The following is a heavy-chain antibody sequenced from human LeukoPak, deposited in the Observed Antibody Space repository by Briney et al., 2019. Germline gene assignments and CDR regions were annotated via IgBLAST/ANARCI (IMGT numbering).Heavy chain of an antibody. CDR3: TGFETSGPDAFDI. D-gene: IGHD5-12*01. CDR2: IKKKTDGGTT. V-gene: IGHV3-15*01. J-gene: IGHJ3*02. CDR1: GFTFSNAW. Sequence: GGSLRLSCAASGFTFSNAWMSWVRQAPGKGLEWVGRIKKKTDGGTTDYAAPVKGRFTTSRDDSKNTLYLQMNSLKTEDTAVYFCTGFETSGPDAFDIWGRGTMVTVSS.